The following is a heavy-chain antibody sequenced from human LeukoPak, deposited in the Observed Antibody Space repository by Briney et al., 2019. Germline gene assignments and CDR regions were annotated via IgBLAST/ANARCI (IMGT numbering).Heavy chain of an antibody. CDR2: INPSGGST. J-gene: IGHJ6*02. V-gene: IGHV1-46*01. CDR3: ARDQGLTIFGVVNYGMDV. D-gene: IGHD3-3*01. Sequence: ASVKVSCKASGYTFTSYYMHWVRQAPGQGLEWMGIINPSGGSTSYAQKFQGRVTMTRDTSTSTVYMELSSLRSEDTAVYYCARDQGLTIFGVVNYGMDVWGQGTTATVSS. CDR1: GYTFTSYY.